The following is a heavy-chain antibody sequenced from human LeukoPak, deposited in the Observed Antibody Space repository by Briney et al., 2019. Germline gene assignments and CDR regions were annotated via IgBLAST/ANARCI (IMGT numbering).Heavy chain of an antibody. CDR1: GGTFSSYA. Sequence: ASVKVSCKASGGTFSSYAISWVRQAPGQGLEWMGGIIPIFGTANYAQKFQGRVTITTDESTSTAYMELSSLRSEDTAVYYCARDEGIAAGYFDYWGQGTLVTSPQ. CDR3: ARDEGIAAGYFDY. D-gene: IGHD6-13*01. J-gene: IGHJ4*02. V-gene: IGHV1-69*05. CDR2: IIPIFGTA.